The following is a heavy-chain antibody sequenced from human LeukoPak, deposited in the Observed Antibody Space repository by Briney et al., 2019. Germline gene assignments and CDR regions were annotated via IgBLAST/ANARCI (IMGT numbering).Heavy chain of an antibody. V-gene: IGHV4-39*01. D-gene: IGHD1-26*01. CDR2: IYYTGTT. Sequence: SETLSLTCTVSGCSIKTSSYYWGWIRQPPGKGLEWIGSIYYTGTTYYNPSLKSRVSISLDTSKNQFSLKLTSVTAADTAVYFCAAGWWEFDFWGQGTLVTVSS. J-gene: IGHJ4*02. CDR1: GCSIKTSSYY. CDR3: AAGWWEFDF.